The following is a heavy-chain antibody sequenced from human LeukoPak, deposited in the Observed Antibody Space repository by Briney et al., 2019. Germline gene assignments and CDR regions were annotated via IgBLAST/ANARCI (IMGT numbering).Heavy chain of an antibody. CDR2: IKQDGSEK. Sequence: GGCLRLSCAASGFTFSSYWMSWVRQAPGKGLKWVANIKQDGSEKYYVDSVKGRFTISRDNAKNSLYLQMNSLRAEDTAVYYCASGGWRGDDWGQGTLVTVSS. CDR1: GFTFSSYW. J-gene: IGHJ4*02. D-gene: IGHD6-19*01. CDR3: ASGGWRGDD. V-gene: IGHV3-7*01.